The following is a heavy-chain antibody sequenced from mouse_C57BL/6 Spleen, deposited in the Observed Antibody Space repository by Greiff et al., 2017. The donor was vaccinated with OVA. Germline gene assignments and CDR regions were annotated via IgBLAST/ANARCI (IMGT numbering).Heavy chain of an antibody. J-gene: IGHJ2*01. V-gene: IGHV1-81*01. CDR1: GYTFTSYG. CDR3: ARFTTVVADY. Sequence: QVHVKQSGAELARPGASVKLSCKASGYTFTSYGISWVKQRTGQGLEWIGEIYPRSGNTYYNEKFKGKATLTADKSSSTAYMELRSLTSEDSAVYFCARFTTVVADYWGQGTTLTVSS. CDR2: IYPRSGNT. D-gene: IGHD1-1*01.